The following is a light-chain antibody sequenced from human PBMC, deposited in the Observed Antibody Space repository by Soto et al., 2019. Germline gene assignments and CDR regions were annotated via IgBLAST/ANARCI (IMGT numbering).Light chain of an antibody. V-gene: IGKV1-5*01. J-gene: IGKJ5*01. Sequence: DIQLTQSPSTLSASVGDRVTITCRASQGISSYLAWYQQNPGKAPKLLIYDASSLESGVPSRFSGSGSGTEFTLTISSLQPDDFATYYCQQYNSYPYTFGQGTRLEIK. CDR1: QGISSY. CDR2: DAS. CDR3: QQYNSYPYT.